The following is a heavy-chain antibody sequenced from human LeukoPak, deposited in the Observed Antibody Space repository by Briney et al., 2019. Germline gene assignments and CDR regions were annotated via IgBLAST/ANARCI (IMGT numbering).Heavy chain of an antibody. D-gene: IGHD3-3*01. CDR3: ARDRGGTDDFWSGYYTGYFDY. CDR2: ISSSSSYI. CDR1: GLTFSSYS. Sequence: GGSLRLSCAASGLTFSSYSMNWVRQAPGKGLGWVSSISSSSSYIYYADSVKGRFTISRNNAKNSLYLQMNSLRAEDTAVYYCARDRGGTDDFWSGYYTGYFDYWGQGTLVTVSS. V-gene: IGHV3-21*01. J-gene: IGHJ4*02.